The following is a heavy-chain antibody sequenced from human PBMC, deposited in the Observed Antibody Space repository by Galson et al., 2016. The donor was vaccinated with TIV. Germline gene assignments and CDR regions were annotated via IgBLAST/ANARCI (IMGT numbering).Heavy chain of an antibody. D-gene: IGHD2-2*02. J-gene: IGHJ4*02. CDR3: ARGSHCSSTFCYRRGFDY. V-gene: IGHV4-39*07. CDR2: FYYGGNT. CDR1: GDSISSSSCF. Sequence: SESLSLTCTVSGDSISSSSCFWGWIRQPPGKGLEWIGNFYYGGNTYYNPSLKNRVTISLDTSKNRFSLKLCSVTAADTALYYCARGSHCSSTFCYRRGFDYWGQGILVTVSS.